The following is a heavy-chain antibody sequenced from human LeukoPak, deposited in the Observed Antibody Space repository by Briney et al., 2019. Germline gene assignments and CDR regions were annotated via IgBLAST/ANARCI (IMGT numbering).Heavy chain of an antibody. CDR1: GFTFINYG. Sequence: SLRLSCAASGFTFINYGMSWVRQAPGKGLEWVSGISWNSGNIAYADSVKGRFTISRDSAKTSLYLQINNLRAEDTALYYCAKAHDYGDYAGFDYWGQGTLVSVSS. D-gene: IGHD4-17*01. J-gene: IGHJ4*02. CDR2: ISWNSGNI. CDR3: AKAHDYGDYAGFDY. V-gene: IGHV3-9*01.